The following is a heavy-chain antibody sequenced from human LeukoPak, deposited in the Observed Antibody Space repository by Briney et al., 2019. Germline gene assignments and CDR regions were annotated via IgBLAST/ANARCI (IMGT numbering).Heavy chain of an antibody. V-gene: IGHV3-23*01. J-gene: IGHJ4*02. D-gene: IGHD7-27*01. CDR2: IGSSGGGI. CDR3: AIDPNWGTHS. Sequence: GGSLRLFCAASGFTFSTYTVYGVRRPPGKSLEGVSIIGSSGGGIHYADSVKGLFTISRDNSKNALYLQMNSLRVEDTAVYYCAIDPNWGTHSWGQGVLVTVSS. CDR1: GFTFSTYT.